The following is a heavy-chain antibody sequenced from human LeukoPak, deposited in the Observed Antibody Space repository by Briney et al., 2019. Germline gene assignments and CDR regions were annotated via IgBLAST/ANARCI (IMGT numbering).Heavy chain of an antibody. D-gene: IGHD6-13*01. Sequence: GGSLRLSCAASGFTFSDYYMSWIRQAPGKGLEWVSYISSSGSTIYCADSVKGRFTISRDNAKNSLYLQMNSLRAEDTAVYYCASIAAADPFDYWGQGTLVTVSS. CDR1: GFTFSDYY. CDR2: ISSSGSTI. J-gene: IGHJ4*02. V-gene: IGHV3-11*04. CDR3: ASIAAADPFDY.